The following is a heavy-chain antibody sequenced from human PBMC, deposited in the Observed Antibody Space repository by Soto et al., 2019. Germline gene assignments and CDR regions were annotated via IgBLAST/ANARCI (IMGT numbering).Heavy chain of an antibody. D-gene: IGHD1-1*01. CDR3: AREFNWSDDY. Sequence: ETLSLTCSVSGCSVSSASHYWSWIRQPPGKGLEWIGYIYYSGSTNYNPSLKSRVTISIDTSKNQFSLKLSSVTAAETAVYYCAREFNWSDDYRGKGTLVTVSS. V-gene: IGHV4-61*01. CDR1: GCSVSSASHY. J-gene: IGHJ4*02. CDR2: IYYSGST.